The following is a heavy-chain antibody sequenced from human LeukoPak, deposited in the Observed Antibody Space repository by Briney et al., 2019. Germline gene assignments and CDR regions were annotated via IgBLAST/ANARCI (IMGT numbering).Heavy chain of an antibody. CDR2: LWYDGINT. D-gene: IGHD1-1*01. J-gene: IGHJ4*02. CDR1: GFNFSSYD. V-gene: IGHV3-33*01. Sequence: GGSLRLSCVTSGFNFSSYDMHWLRQAPGKGLEWVARLWYDGINTDYADSVKGRFTITNDSPTKTLYVQLNNLRREDTAVYYCAREYDGFDYWGQGTLVTVSS. CDR3: AREYDGFDY.